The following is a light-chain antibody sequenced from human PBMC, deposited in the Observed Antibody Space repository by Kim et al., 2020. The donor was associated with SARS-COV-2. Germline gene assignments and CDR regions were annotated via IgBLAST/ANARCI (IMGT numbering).Light chain of an antibody. J-gene: IGKJ5*01. V-gene: IGKV1-16*01. CDR2: ASS. Sequence: DIQMTQSPSSLSASVGDRVIITCRASQGITNYVAWFQQKPGKAPTSLIYASSNLQSGVPSRFSGRGSGTHFTLIIDSLQPEDIATYYCQQYNVYPITFGQGTRLEIK. CDR1: QGITNY. CDR3: QQYNVYPIT.